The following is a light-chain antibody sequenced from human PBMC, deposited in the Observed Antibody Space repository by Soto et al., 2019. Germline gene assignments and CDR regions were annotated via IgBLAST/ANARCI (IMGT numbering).Light chain of an antibody. J-gene: IGKJ1*01. CDR2: GAS. CDR3: QQYNNWPPWT. CDR1: QSIRSN. Sequence: EIVMTQSPVTLSVSPGERATLSCRASQSIRSNYVAWYQQKPGQAPRLLIYGASTRATGIPARFSGSGSGTEFTLTISSLQSEDFAVYYCQQYNNWPPWTFGQGTKVDIK. V-gene: IGKV3-15*01.